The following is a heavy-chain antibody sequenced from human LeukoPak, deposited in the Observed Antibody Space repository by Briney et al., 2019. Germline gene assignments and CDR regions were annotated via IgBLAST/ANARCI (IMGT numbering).Heavy chain of an antibody. J-gene: IGHJ4*02. CDR3: ARDDYGSGSYSTFDY. CDR1: GGSISSYY. V-gene: IGHV4-4*07. Sequence: SETLSLTCTVSGGSISSYYWSWIRQPAGKGLEWIGRIYTSGSTNYNPSLKSRVTMPVDTSKNQFSLKLSSVTAADTAVYYCARDDYGSGSYSTFDYWGQGTLVTVSS. D-gene: IGHD3-10*01. CDR2: IYTSGST.